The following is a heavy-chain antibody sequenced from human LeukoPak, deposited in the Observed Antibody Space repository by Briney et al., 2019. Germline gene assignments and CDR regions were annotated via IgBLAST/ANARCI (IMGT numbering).Heavy chain of an antibody. V-gene: IGHV5-51*01. CDR2: IYPGDSDT. D-gene: IGHD1-26*01. Sequence: GESLKISCKGSGYSFTSYWIAWVRQMPGKGLEWMGIIYPGDSDTRYSPSFQGQVTFSADKSISTAYQQWSSLKASDTAMYFCARWSQSGTYNAYWGQGTLVTVSS. CDR1: GYSFTSYW. CDR3: ARWSQSGTYNAY. J-gene: IGHJ4*02.